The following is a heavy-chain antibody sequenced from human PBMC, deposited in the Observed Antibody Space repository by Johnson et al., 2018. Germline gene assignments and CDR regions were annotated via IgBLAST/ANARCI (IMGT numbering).Heavy chain of an antibody. Sequence: QVQLVESGGGVVQPGRSLRLSCAASGFTFSSYAMHWVRQAPGKGLEWVAVISYDGSNKYYADSVKGRFTIARDNSKNTLYLQMNSLRAEDTAVYYCARGGRAAAVGELVDYYYYMDVWGKGTAVTVSS. J-gene: IGHJ6*03. CDR2: ISYDGSNK. CDR3: ARGGRAAAVGELVDYYYYMDV. V-gene: IGHV3-30-3*01. CDR1: GFTFSSYA. D-gene: IGHD6-13*01.